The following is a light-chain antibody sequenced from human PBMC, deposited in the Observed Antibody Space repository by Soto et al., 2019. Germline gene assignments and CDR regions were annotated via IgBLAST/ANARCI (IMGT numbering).Light chain of an antibody. CDR3: QQYGRSPFT. CDR1: QSVTSN. CDR2: GAS. Sequence: EIVMTQSPATLSVSPGERATLSCRASQSVTSNFAWYQQKPGQAPRLLIYGASSRATGIPGRFSGSGSGTDFTLTISRLEPEDFAVYYCQQYGRSPFTFGPGTKVDIK. V-gene: IGKV3-20*01. J-gene: IGKJ3*01.